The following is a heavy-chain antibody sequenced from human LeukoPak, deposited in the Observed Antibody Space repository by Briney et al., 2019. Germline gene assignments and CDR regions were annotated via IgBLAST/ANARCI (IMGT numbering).Heavy chain of an antibody. CDR3: ARAETYSSGWYDAFFDY. CDR2: VYHTGNS. D-gene: IGHD6-19*01. J-gene: IGHJ4*02. Sequence: SETLSLTCTVSGGSISTSSYSWGWIRQPPGKGLEWIGSVYHTGNSYYNPSLKSRATISVDTSKNHFSLKLRSVTAADTAVYYCARAETYSSGWYDAFFDYWGQGTPVTVSS. CDR1: GGSISTSSYS. V-gene: IGHV4-39*02.